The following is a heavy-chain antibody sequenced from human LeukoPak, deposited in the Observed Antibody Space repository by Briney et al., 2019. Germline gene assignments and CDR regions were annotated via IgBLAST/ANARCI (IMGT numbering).Heavy chain of an antibody. Sequence: SETLSLTCSVTGGSISTTSNYWGWIRQPPGKGLEWIGSIYYSGSTYYNSSLKSRVTISVDTSKNQFSLKLSSVTAADTAVYYCARAYSGSYQLVDWGQGTLVTVSS. V-gene: IGHV4-39*07. CDR2: IYYSGST. CDR1: GGSISTTSNY. J-gene: IGHJ4*02. CDR3: ARAYSGSYQLVD. D-gene: IGHD1-26*01.